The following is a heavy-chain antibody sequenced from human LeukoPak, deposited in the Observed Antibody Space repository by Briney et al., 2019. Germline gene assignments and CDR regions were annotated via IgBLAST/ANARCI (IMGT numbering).Heavy chain of an antibody. CDR1: GYSISSGYY. J-gene: IGHJ4*02. Sequence: SETLSLTCTVSGYSISSGYYWGWIRQPPGKGLEWIGSIYHSGSTYYNPSLKSRVTVSVDTSKNQFSLKLSSVTAADTAVYYCARLGIPSRGGDPSDYWGQGTLVTVSS. CDR3: ARLGIPSRGGDPSDY. D-gene: IGHD2-21*02. V-gene: IGHV4-38-2*02. CDR2: IYHSGST.